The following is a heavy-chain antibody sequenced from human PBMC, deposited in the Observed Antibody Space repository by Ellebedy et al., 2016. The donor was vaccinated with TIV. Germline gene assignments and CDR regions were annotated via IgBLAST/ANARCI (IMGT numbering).Heavy chain of an antibody. CDR2: ISGSGGST. CDR3: AKDLGQMRGGDY. Sequence: GESLKISCAASGFTFSSYSMNWVRQAPGKGLEWVSAISGSGGSTYYADSVKGRFTISRDNSKNTLYLQMNSLRAEDTAVYYCAKDLGQMRGGDYWGQGTLVIVSS. CDR1: GFTFSSYS. D-gene: IGHD3-10*01. J-gene: IGHJ4*02. V-gene: IGHV3-23*01.